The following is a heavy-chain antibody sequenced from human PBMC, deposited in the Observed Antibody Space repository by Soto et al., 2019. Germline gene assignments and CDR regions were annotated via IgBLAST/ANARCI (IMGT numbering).Heavy chain of an antibody. CDR2: ICYSGYT. V-gene: IGHV4-4*07. J-gene: IGHJ5*02. CDR3: ATDQIVLKPGLISGWNWFDP. CDR1: GGSISNYC. D-gene: IGHD2-8*01. Sequence: LSVTCTVSGGSISNYCWSWIRQPAGKGLEWIGRICYSGYTNYNPSLKSRVTMSVDTSKNQFSLKLSSVTAADTALYYCATDQIVLKPGLISGWNWFDPWGPGTLVTVSS.